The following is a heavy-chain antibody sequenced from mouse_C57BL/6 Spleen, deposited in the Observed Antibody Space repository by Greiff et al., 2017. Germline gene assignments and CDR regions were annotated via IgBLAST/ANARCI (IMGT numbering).Heavy chain of an antibody. Sequence: VQLQQSGPELVKPGASVKISCKASGYAFSSSWMNWVKQRPGKGLEWIGRIYPGDGDTNYNGKFKGKATLTADKSSSTAYMQLSSLTSEDSAVYFCARSYYYGSSLDYWGQGTTLTVSS. CDR2: IYPGDGDT. CDR3: ARSYYYGSSLDY. D-gene: IGHD1-1*01. J-gene: IGHJ2*01. V-gene: IGHV1-82*01. CDR1: GYAFSSSW.